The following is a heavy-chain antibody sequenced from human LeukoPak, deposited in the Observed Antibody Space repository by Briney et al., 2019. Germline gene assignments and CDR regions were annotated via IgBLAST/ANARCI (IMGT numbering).Heavy chain of an antibody. CDR3: ARSGAIWYYYYYYMDV. Sequence: ASVKVSCKASGYTFTSYYMHWVRQPPGQGLDWMGIINPSGGSTSYAQKFQGRVTMTRDTSTSTVYMELSSLRSEDTAVYYCARSGAIWYYYYYYMDVWGKGTTVSVSS. J-gene: IGHJ6*03. CDR1: GYTFTSYY. V-gene: IGHV1-46*01. CDR2: INPSGGST. D-gene: IGHD2-2*01.